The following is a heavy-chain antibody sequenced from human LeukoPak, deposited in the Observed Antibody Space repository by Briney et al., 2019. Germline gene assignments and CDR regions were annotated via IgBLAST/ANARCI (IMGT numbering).Heavy chain of an antibody. V-gene: IGHV3-23*01. CDR3: AKSGQQLVPTYFDY. J-gene: IGHJ4*02. Sequence: GGSLRLSCAASGFTVSSNYMNWVRQAPGKGLEWVSAISGSGGSTYYADSVKGRFTISRDNSKNTLYLQMNSLRAEDTAVYYCAKSGQQLVPTYFDYWGQGTLVTVSS. D-gene: IGHD6-13*01. CDR2: ISGSGGST. CDR1: GFTVSSNY.